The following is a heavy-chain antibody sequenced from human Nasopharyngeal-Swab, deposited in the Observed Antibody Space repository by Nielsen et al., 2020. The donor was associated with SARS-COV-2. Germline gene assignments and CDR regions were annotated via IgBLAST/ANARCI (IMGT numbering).Heavy chain of an antibody. D-gene: IGHD6-19*01. CDR2: INHSGST. V-gene: IGHV4-34*01. J-gene: IGHJ6*02. CDR3: ARVRSGWQTYYYYGMDV. Sequence: WIRQPPGKGLEWIGEINHSGSTNYNPSLKSRVTISVDTSKNQFSLKLSSVTAADTAVYYCARVRSGWQTYYYYGMDVWGRGTTVTVSS.